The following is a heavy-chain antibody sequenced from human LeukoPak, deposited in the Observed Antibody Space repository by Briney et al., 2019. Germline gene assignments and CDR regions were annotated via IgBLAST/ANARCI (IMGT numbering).Heavy chain of an antibody. CDR1: GGSISSYY. CDR2: IYYSGST. CDR3: ARVNTQGVPSS. V-gene: IGHV4-59*08. Sequence: SETLSLTCTVSGGSISSYYWSWIRQPPGKGLEWIGYIYYSGSTNYNPSLKSRVTMSVDTSKNQFSLKLSSVTAADTAVYYCARVNTQGVPSSWGQGILVTVSS. J-gene: IGHJ5*02. D-gene: IGHD2-15*01.